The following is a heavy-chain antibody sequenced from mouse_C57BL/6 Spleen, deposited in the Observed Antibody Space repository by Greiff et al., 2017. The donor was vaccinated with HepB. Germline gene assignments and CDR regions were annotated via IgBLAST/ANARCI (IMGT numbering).Heavy chain of an antibody. CDR1: GYTFTSYW. Sequence: VQLQQPGAELVKPGASVKLSCKASGYTFTSYWMHWVKQRPGQGLEWIGMIHPNSGSTNYNEKFKSKATLTVDKSSSTAYMQLSSLTSEDSAVYYCARQPRSTMVTTGFAYWGQGTLVTVSA. V-gene: IGHV1-64*01. D-gene: IGHD2-2*01. CDR3: ARQPRSTMVTTGFAY. J-gene: IGHJ3*01. CDR2: IHPNSGST.